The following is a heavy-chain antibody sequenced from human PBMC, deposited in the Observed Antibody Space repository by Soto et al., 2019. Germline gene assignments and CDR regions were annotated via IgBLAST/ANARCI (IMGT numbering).Heavy chain of an antibody. D-gene: IGHD2-15*01. Sequence: GASVKVSCKASGGTFSSYAISWVRQAPGQGLEWMGGIIPIFGTANYAQKFQGRATITADESTSTAYMELSSLRSEDTAVYYCASATGYYYYGMDVWGQGTTVTVSS. CDR1: GGTFSSYA. V-gene: IGHV1-69*13. J-gene: IGHJ6*02. CDR2: IIPIFGTA. CDR3: ASATGYYYYGMDV.